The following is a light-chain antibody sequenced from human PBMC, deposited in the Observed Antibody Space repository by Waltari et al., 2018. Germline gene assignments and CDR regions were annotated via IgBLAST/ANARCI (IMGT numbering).Light chain of an antibody. V-gene: IGKV3-20*01. CDR3: QQYDGSVVT. CDR1: QTITGSW. CDR2: GAS. J-gene: IGKJ4*01. Sequence: EIVLTQSPGTLSVSPGERVNVSCRASQTITGSWLTWYQQKPGQAPRLLIYGASNRATGIPDRFSGSGSGTDFTLTISSLEPEDSAAYYCQQYDGSVVTFGGGTKVEIK.